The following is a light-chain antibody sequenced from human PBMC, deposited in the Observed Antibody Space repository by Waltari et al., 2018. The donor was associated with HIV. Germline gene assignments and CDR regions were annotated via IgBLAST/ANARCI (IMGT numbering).Light chain of an antibody. CDR2: LGS. Sequence: DIVMTQSPLSLPVTPGEPASISCRSSQSLLHSNGYNFLNWYLQKPGQSPHLLIYLGSTRASGVPDRFSGSGSGTNFTLKISRVEAEDVGFYYCMHSRDTPWTFGQGTNVDI. J-gene: IGKJ1*01. CDR1: QSLLHSNGYNF. CDR3: MHSRDTPWT. V-gene: IGKV2-28*01.